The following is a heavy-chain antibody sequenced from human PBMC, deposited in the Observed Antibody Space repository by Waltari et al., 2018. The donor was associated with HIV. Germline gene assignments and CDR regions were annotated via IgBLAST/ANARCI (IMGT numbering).Heavy chain of an antibody. CDR2: IYHSGST. J-gene: IGHJ4*02. D-gene: IGHD3-22*01. CDR3: AREVLGYYDSSGATPFDY. Sequence: QVQLQESGPGLVKPSGTLSLTCAVSGGSIRSSNWWSWVRQPPGKGLEWIGEIYHSGSTNYNPSLKSRVTISVDKSKNQFSLKLSSVTAADTAVYYCAREVLGYYDSSGATPFDYWGQGTLVTVSS. CDR1: GGSIRSSNW. V-gene: IGHV4-4*02.